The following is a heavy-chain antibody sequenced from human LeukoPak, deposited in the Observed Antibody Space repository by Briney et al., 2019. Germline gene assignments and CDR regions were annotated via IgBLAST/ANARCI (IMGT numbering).Heavy chain of an antibody. J-gene: IGHJ5*02. Sequence: GASVNVSCKASVYTFTGYYMHWVRQAPGQGLEWMGRINPNSGGTNYAQKFQGWVTMTRDTSISAAYMELSRLRSDDTAVYYWATDYYYDSWFDPWGQGTLVTVSS. V-gene: IGHV1-2*04. CDR3: ATDYYYDSWFDP. D-gene: IGHD3-22*01. CDR2: INPNSGGT. CDR1: VYTFTGYY.